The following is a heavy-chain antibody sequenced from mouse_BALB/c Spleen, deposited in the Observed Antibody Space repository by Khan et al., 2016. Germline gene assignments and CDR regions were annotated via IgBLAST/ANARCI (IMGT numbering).Heavy chain of an antibody. Sequence: QIQLVQSGPELKKPGETVKISCKASGYTFTDYSMHWVKQAPGKGLKWMGWINTETGEPTYADDFKGRFAFSLETSASTAYLQINNLKNEDTATYFCARIRGSSYDYYAMDYWGQGTSVTVSS. V-gene: IGHV9-2-1*01. CDR2: INTETGEP. J-gene: IGHJ4*01. CDR3: ARIRGSSYDYYAMDY. CDR1: GYTFTDYS. D-gene: IGHD1-1*01.